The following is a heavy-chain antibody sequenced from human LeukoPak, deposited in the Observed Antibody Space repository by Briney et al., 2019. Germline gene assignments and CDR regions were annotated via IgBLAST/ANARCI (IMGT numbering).Heavy chain of an antibody. D-gene: IGHD3-22*01. V-gene: IGHV4-39*01. CDR1: GGSISSSSYY. J-gene: IGHJ4*02. CDR3: ARQGSNYDSSGLFDY. CDR2: IYYSGST. Sequence: PSETLSLTCTVSGGSISSSSYYWGWIRQPPGKGLEWIGSIYYSGSTYYNPSLKSRVTISVDTSKNQFSLKLSSVTAADTAVYYCARQGSNYDSSGLFDYWGQGTLVTVSS.